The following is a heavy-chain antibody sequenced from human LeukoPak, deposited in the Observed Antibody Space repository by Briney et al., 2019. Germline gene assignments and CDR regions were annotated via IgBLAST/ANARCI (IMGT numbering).Heavy chain of an antibody. D-gene: IGHD6-19*01. CDR1: GFSVSSSY. Sequence: GGSLRLSCAASGFSVSSSYMSWVRQAPGKGLEWVSLIYSGGSTYYADSVKGRFIISRDNSKNTLYLQMNSLRAEDTAVYYCARHKGSGRYWYFDYWGQGTLVTVSS. CDR3: ARHKGSGRYWYFDY. CDR2: IYSGGST. J-gene: IGHJ4*02. V-gene: IGHV3-53*01.